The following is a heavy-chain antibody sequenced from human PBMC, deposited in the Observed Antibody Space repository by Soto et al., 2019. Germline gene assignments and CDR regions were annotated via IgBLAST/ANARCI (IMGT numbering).Heavy chain of an antibody. CDR1: GYIFTSYD. V-gene: IGHV1-8*01. Sequence: QVQLVQSGAEVKKPGASVKVSCKASGYIFTSYDINWVRQATGQGLEWVGWMNPKSGNTGYAQKFECRVTMTRNTSISTTYMELSSLRSEDTAVYYCARAPAYSSPWYFYYYYMDVWGNGTKVAVS. D-gene: IGHD6-13*01. CDR3: ARAPAYSSPWYFYYYYMDV. CDR2: MNPKSGNT. J-gene: IGHJ6*03.